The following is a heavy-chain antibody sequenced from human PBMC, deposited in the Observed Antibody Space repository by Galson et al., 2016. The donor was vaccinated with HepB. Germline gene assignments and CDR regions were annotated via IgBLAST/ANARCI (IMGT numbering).Heavy chain of an antibody. CDR1: GFSFSLYG. CDR3: ARARYSSSWFGDFDY. J-gene: IGHJ4*02. Sequence: SLRLSCAASGFSFSLYGMHWVRQAPGKGLEWVALIWYDGETKYSADSVKGRFTISRDNSDNTLYLHMNSLRAEDTAVYYCARARYSSSWFGDFDYWGQGTLVIVFS. V-gene: IGHV3-33*01. D-gene: IGHD6-19*01. CDR2: IWYDGETK.